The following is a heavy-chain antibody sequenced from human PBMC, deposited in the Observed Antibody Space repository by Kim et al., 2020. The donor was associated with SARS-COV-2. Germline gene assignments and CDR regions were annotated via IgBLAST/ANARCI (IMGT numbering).Heavy chain of an antibody. CDR1: GFTVRSNY. J-gene: IGHJ6*02. CDR2: IFRGEST. V-gene: IGHV3-53*01. Sequence: GGSLRLSCAASGFTVRSNYMSWVRQAPGKGLDWVSVIFRGESTYYADSVKARFTISRDNSKNTVYLQMNSLRAEDTAVYYCARGAVLVPAARPANALDVWGQGTMVTVS. CDR3: ARGAVLVPAARPANALDV. D-gene: IGHD2-2*01.